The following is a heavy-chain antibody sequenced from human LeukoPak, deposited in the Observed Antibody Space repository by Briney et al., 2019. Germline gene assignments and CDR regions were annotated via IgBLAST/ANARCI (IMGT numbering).Heavy chain of an antibody. Sequence: GSLRLSCAASGFTVSSNYMSWVRQAPGKGLGWVSVFYSVGSTYYADSVKGRFTISRDNSKNTLYLQMNSLRAEDTAVYYCARGLDYGDYFDCWGQGTLVTVSS. J-gene: IGHJ4*02. CDR3: ARGLDYGDYFDC. V-gene: IGHV3-53*01. CDR2: FYSVGST. D-gene: IGHD4-17*01. CDR1: GFTVSSNY.